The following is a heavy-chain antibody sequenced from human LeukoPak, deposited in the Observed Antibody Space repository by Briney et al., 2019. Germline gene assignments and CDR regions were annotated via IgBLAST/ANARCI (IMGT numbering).Heavy chain of an antibody. CDR1: GYSFTSYW. D-gene: IGHD3-10*01. V-gene: IGHV5-51*01. CDR2: IYPVDSDT. CDR3: ARHSPMVRGVRLWFDP. Sequence: GESLKISCKGSGYSFTSYWIGWVRQMPGKGLGWMRIIYPVDSDTRYSPSFQAQVTISADKSISTAYLQWSSLKASDTAMHYCARHSPMVRGVRLWFDPWGQGTLVTVSS. J-gene: IGHJ5*02.